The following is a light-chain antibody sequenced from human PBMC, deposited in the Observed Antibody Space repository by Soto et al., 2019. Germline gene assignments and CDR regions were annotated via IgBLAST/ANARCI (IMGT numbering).Light chain of an antibody. Sequence: EIVMTQSPATLSVSAGERATISCRASQSVFSSLAWYQQRPGQAPRLLIYGSATRDTGIPDRFSGSGSGTEFTLTISSLQSEDSAVYYCQQYHSWPAFGQGTKVDI. CDR2: GSA. CDR3: QQYHSWPA. V-gene: IGKV3-15*01. J-gene: IGKJ1*01. CDR1: QSVFSS.